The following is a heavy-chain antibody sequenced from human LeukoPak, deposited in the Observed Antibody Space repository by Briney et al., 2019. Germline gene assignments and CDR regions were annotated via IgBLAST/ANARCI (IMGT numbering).Heavy chain of an antibody. D-gene: IGHD2/OR15-2a*01. CDR2: IIPIFGTA. CDR3: ARSRVLPATAYYYYMDV. V-gene: IGHV1-69*05. CDR1: GGTFSSYA. Sequence: ASVKLSCKASGGTFSSYAISWVRQAPGQGLEWMGGIIPIFGTANYAQKFQGRVTITTDESTSTAYMELSSLRSEDTAVYYCARSRVLPATAYYYYMDVWGKGTTVTVSS. J-gene: IGHJ6*03.